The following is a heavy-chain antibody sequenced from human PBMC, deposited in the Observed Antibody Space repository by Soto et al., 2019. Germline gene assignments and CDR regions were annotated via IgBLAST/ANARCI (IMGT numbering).Heavy chain of an antibody. CDR3: ATGGPAGDFDN. CDR1: GYSLNELS. CDR2: FDPEDGEI. J-gene: IGHJ4*02. D-gene: IGHD3-10*01. V-gene: IGHV1-24*01. Sequence: QVHLVQSGAEVKKPGASVKVSCKVSGYSLNELSIHWVRQAPGKGLEWMGGFDPEDGEIVYAQKFQGRVTMTEDTSTDAANMDLSSLRSEDTAVYYCATGGPAGDFDNCGQGTVVTVSS.